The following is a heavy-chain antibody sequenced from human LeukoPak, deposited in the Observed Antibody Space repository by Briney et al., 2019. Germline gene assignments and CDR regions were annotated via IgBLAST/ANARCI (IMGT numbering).Heavy chain of an antibody. V-gene: IGHV4-38-2*01. D-gene: IGHD4-17*01. CDR2: IYHSGDT. J-gene: IGHJ4*02. CDR3: AKVGAYGDYARHDY. Sequence: SEILSLTCAVSGYSISSGYYWGWIRQPPGKGLEWIGNIYHSGDTYYNPSLKSRVTISADTSKNQFSLKLSSVTAADTAVYYCAKVGAYGDYARHDYWGQGTLVTVSS. CDR1: GYSISSGYY.